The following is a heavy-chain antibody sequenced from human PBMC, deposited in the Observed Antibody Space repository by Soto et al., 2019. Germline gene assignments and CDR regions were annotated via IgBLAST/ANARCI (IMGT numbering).Heavy chain of an antibody. D-gene: IGHD3-3*01. J-gene: IGHJ6*03. CDR2: MNPNSGNT. Sequence: ASVKVSCNASGYTFTSYYVTWVRQATGQGLEWMGWMNPNSGNTGYAQKFQGRVTMTRNTSISTAYMELSSLRSEDTAVYYCARPNYDFWSGYPFGVWGKGTTVTVS. CDR1: GYTFTSYY. V-gene: IGHV1-8*01. CDR3: ARPNYDFWSGYPFGV.